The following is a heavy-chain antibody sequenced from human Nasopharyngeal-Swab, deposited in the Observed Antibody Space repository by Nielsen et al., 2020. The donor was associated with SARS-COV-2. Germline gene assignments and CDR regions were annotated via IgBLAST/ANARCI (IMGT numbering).Heavy chain of an antibody. V-gene: IGHV4-34*09. J-gene: IGHJ4*02. CDR2: INHSGST. D-gene: IGHD3-10*01. Sequence: LRLSCAVYGGSFSGYYWSWIRQPPGKGLEWIGEINHSGSTNYNPSLKSRVTISVDTSNNQFSLKLSSVTAADTAVYCCARGGNVLVWFGELSHFDYWGQGTLVTVSS. CDR1: GGSFSGYY. CDR3: ARGGNVLVWFGELSHFDY.